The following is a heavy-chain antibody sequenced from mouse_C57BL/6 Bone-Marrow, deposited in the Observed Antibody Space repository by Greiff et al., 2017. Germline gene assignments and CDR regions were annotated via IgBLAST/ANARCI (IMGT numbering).Heavy chain of an antibody. CDR1: GFNIKDDY. CDR3: STTAYYDSPGAY. D-gene: IGHD2-4*01. Sequence: VQLQQSGAELVRPGASVKLSCTASGFNIKDDYMHWVKQRPEQGLEWIGWIDPENGDTEYASKFQGKATITADTSSNTAYLQLSSLTSEDTAVYYCSTTAYYDSPGAYWGQGTLVTVSA. V-gene: IGHV14-4*01. CDR2: IDPENGDT. J-gene: IGHJ3*01.